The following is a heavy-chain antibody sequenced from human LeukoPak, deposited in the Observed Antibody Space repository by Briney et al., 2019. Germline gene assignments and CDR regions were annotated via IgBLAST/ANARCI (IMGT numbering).Heavy chain of an antibody. J-gene: IGHJ3*02. V-gene: IGHV6-1*01. Sequence: SQTLSLTCAISGDSVSSNSAAWNWIRQSPSRGLEWLGRTYYRSKWYNDYAVSVKSRITINPDISKNQFSLQLNSVTPEDTAVYYCARDKDIVVVPAANEPAFDIWGQGTMVTVSS. CDR3: ARDKDIVVVPAANEPAFDI. D-gene: IGHD2-2*01. CDR2: TYYRSKWYN. CDR1: GDSVSSNSAA.